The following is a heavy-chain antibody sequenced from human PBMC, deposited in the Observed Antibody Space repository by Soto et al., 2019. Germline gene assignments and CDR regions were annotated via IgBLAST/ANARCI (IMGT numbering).Heavy chain of an antibody. CDR2: ISSSGSTI. CDR1: GFTFSSYE. D-gene: IGHD4-17*01. V-gene: IGHV3-48*03. J-gene: IGHJ5*02. Sequence: HPVGSLRLSCAASGFTFSSYEMNWVRQAPGKGLEWVSYISSSGSTIYYADSVKGRFTISRDNAKNSLYLQMNSLRAEDTAVYYCARAPTTVTTRWWELHSYNWFDPWGQGTLVTVSS. CDR3: ARAPTTVTTRWWELHSYNWFDP.